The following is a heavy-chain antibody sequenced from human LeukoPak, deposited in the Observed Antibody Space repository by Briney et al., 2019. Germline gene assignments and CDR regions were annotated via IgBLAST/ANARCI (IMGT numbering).Heavy chain of an antibody. V-gene: IGHV3-66*01. CDR2: IYSGGST. J-gene: IGHJ1*01. CDR3: AGSSVATSEYFQH. CDR1: GFTVSSNY. D-gene: IGHD5-12*01. Sequence: GGSLRLSCAASGFTVSSNYMSWVRQAPGKGLEWVSVIYSGGSTYYADSVKGRFTISRDNSKNTLYLQMNSLRAEDTAVYYCAGSSVATSEYFQHWGQGTLATVSS.